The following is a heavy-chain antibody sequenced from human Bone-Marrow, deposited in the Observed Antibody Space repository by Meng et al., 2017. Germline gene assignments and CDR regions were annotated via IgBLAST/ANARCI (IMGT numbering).Heavy chain of an antibody. V-gene: IGHV1-69*05. CDR2: IIPIFGTA. D-gene: IGHD6-13*01. J-gene: IGHJ5*02. CDR1: GGTFSSYA. CDR3: ARVYEYSSSWYQRWFDP. Sequence: QVQWGRSGGGVKEPGSSVKVSCKASGGTFSSYAISWVRQAPGQGLEWMGGIIPIFGTANYAQKFQGRVTITTDESTSTAYMELSSLRSEDTAVYYCARVYEYSSSWYQRWFDPWGQGTLVTVSS.